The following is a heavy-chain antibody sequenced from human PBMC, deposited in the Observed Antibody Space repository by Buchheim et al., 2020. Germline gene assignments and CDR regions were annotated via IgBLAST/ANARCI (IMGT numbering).Heavy chain of an antibody. J-gene: IGHJ6*02. V-gene: IGHV3-30*18. Sequence: QVQLVESGGGVVQPGRSLRLSCAASGFTFSSYGMHWVRQAPGKGLEWVAVISYDGSNKYYADSVKGRFTISRDTSKNTLYLQMNSLRAEDTAVYYCAKDRYSSSWYSQYYYYGMDVWGQGTT. D-gene: IGHD6-13*01. CDR2: ISYDGSNK. CDR1: GFTFSSYG. CDR3: AKDRYSSSWYSQYYYYGMDV.